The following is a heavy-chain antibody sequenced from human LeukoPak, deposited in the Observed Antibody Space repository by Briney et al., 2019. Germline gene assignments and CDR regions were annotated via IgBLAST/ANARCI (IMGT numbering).Heavy chain of an antibody. CDR1: GFMFSSNW. Sequence: GGSLRLSCAASGFMFSSNWMSWVRLAPGKGLEWVANIKEDGTETYYVDSVKARFTISRDNAKNSLYLQMNSLRVEDTAVYYCAKEGRSLQTYWGQGTLVTVSS. V-gene: IGHV3-7*03. CDR3: AKEGRSLQTY. D-gene: IGHD5-24*01. CDR2: IKEDGTET. J-gene: IGHJ4*02.